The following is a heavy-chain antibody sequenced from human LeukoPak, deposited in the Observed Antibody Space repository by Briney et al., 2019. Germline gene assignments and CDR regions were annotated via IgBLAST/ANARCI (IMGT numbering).Heavy chain of an antibody. CDR2: INSDGSST. CDR1: GFTFSSYW. Sequence: GGSLRLSCAASGFTFSSYWMRWVRQAPGKGLVWVSRINSDGSSTSYADSVKGRFTISRDNAKNTLYLQMNSLRAEDTAVYYCTKYDSSGPFDYWGQGTLVTVSS. V-gene: IGHV3-74*01. CDR3: TKYDSSGPFDY. D-gene: IGHD3-22*01. J-gene: IGHJ4*02.